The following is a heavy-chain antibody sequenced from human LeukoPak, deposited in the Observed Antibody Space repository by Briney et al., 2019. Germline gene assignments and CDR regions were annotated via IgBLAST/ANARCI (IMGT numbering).Heavy chain of an antibody. CDR3: ARDHVGIAAVGGGY. V-gene: IGHV3-21*01. CDR2: ISSSSSYI. D-gene: IGHD6-13*01. J-gene: IGHJ4*02. Sequence: GGSLRLSCAASGFTFSSYSMNWVRQAPGKGLEWASSISSSSSYIYYADSVKGRFTISRDNAKNSLYLQMNSLRAEDTAVYYCARDHVGIAAVGGGYWGQGTLVTVSS. CDR1: GFTFSSYS.